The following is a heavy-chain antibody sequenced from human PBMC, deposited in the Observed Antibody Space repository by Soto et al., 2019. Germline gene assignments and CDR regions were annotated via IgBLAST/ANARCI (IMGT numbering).Heavy chain of an antibody. CDR3: SRSGYPDY. V-gene: IGHV4-4*02. CDR2: TYHSGTT. CDR1: GGSINSSNW. Sequence: KPSETLSLTCAVSGGSINSSNWWSWVRQPPGKGLEWIGETYHSGTTNYNPSLGSRVIISVDRSKNQFSLKMNSVTAADTAVYYCSRSGYPDYWGRGTLVTVSS. J-gene: IGHJ4*02. D-gene: IGHD5-18*01.